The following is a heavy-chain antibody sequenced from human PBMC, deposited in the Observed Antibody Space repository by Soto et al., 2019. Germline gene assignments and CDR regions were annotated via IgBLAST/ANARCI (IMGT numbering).Heavy chain of an antibody. Sequence: VSVKAGSEACRYGYKSRCVRWVRQAPGKGLEWMGWISTYNDDTNYAQTFQGRVTMTTDTSTSTVHMEVRSLRSDDTAVYYCAREGVAPYYYYGMDVWGQGTPVTV. CDR1: RYGYKSRC. D-gene: IGHD5-12*01. CDR2: ISTYNDDT. V-gene: IGHV1-18*01. CDR3: AREGVAPYYYYGMDV. J-gene: IGHJ6*02.